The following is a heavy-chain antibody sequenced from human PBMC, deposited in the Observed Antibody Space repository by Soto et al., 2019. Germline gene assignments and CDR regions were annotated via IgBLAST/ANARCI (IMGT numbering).Heavy chain of an antibody. CDR3: ARDGGVLRYFDWPYHHFDY. J-gene: IGHJ4*02. V-gene: IGHV4-39*02. Sequence: PSETLSLTCTVSGGSISSSSYYWGWIRQPPGKGLEWIGSIYYSGSTYYNPSLKSRVTISVDTSKNQFSLKLSSVTAADTAVYYCARDGGVLRYFDWPYHHFDYWGQGTLVTVSS. D-gene: IGHD3-9*01. CDR2: IYYSGST. CDR1: GGSISSSSYY.